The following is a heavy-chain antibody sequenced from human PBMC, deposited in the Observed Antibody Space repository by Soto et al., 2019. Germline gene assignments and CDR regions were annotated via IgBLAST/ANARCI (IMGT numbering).Heavy chain of an antibody. CDR2: IYYTGTT. D-gene: IGHD2-2*01. V-gene: IGHV4-39*01. Sequence: SETLSLTCNVSGGSISSISYYWDWIRQPPGKGLEWIGTIYYTGTTYYNPSLKSRVTISVDRSKNQFSLKLSSVTAADTAVYYCAMKEHTTSPFDPWGQGILVTVSS. CDR1: GGSISSISYY. J-gene: IGHJ5*02. CDR3: AMKEHTTSPFDP.